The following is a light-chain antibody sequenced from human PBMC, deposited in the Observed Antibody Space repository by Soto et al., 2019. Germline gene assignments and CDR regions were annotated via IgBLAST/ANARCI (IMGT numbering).Light chain of an antibody. CDR1: QSVSSSY. Sequence: EGVLTQSPGTLSLSPGESATLSCRASQSVSSSYLAWYQQKPGQAPRLLIYGASSRATGVPDRFSGSGSGTDFTLTISSLEHEDFAVYYRQQYGSSPVTFGQGTRWIS. V-gene: IGKV3-20*01. CDR2: GAS. J-gene: IGKJ1*01. CDR3: QQYGSSPVT.